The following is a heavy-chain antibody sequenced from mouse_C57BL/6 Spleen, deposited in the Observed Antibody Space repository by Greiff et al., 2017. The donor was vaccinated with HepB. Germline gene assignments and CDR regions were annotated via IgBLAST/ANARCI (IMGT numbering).Heavy chain of an antibody. CDR3: ARGGRLGAMDY. CDR1: GYTFTDYY. V-gene: IGHV1-26*01. D-gene: IGHD3-1*01. CDR2: INPNNGGT. J-gene: IGHJ4*01. Sequence: EVQLQQSGPELVKPGASVKISCKASGYTFTDYYMNWVKQSHGKSLEWIGDINPNNGGTSYNQKFKGKATLTVDKSSSTAYMELRSLTSEDSAVYYCARGGRLGAMDYWGQGTSVTVSS.